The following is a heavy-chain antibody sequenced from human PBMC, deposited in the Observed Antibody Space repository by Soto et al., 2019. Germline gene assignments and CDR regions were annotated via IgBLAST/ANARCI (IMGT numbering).Heavy chain of an antibody. CDR3: ARVVIASVGATTPYNWFDP. D-gene: IGHD1-26*01. J-gene: IGHJ5*02. V-gene: IGHV4-39*01. Sequence: SETLSLTCTVSGGSISSSSYYWVWIRQPPGKGLEWIGSIYYSGSTYYNPSLKSRVTISVDTSKNQFSLKLSSVTAADTAVYYCARVVIASVGATTPYNWFDPWGQGTLVTVSS. CDR2: IYYSGST. CDR1: GGSISSSSYY.